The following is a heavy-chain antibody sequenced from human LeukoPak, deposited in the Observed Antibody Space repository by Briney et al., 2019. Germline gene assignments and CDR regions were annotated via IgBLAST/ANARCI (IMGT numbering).Heavy chain of an antibody. CDR3: ARHGRGARLRFLEWLLGAPWDY. CDR1: GGSFSGYY. D-gene: IGHD3-3*01. V-gene: IGHV4-34*01. CDR2: INHSGST. Sequence: PSGTLSLTCAVYGGSFSGYYWSWIRQPPGKGLEWIGEINHSGSTNYNPSLKSRVTISVDTSKNQFSLKLSSVTAADTAVYYCARHGRGARLRFLEWLLGAPWDYWGQGTLVTVSS. J-gene: IGHJ4*02.